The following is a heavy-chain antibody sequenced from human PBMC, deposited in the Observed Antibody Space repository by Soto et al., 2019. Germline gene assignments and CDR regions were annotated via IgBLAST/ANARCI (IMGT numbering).Heavy chain of an antibody. CDR1: GGAINSFY. Sequence: SETLSLTCTVSGGAINSFYWREVRDPAGKGLEWIGRILSSGYTSFNLSLERRVAMSVHWSKNHFSLTLSSVTAADMAVYYCARGVSYSAYDFAHGIQLWSFDFWGQGALVTVSS. D-gene: IGHD5-12*01. CDR2: ILSSGYT. J-gene: IGHJ4*02. V-gene: IGHV4-4*07. CDR3: ARGVSYSAYDFAHGIQLWSFDF.